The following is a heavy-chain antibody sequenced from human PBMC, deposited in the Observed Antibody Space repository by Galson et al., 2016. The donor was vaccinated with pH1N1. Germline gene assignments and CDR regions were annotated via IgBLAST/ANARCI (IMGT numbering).Heavy chain of an antibody. CDR1: GFTFSRYW. CDR3: ARDRGFLSVTTSAFHM. J-gene: IGHJ3*02. Sequence: SLRLSCAASGFTFSRYWMSWVRQAPGKGLEWVANIKQDGSEKNYEDSVKGRFTVSRDNAKNSLYLQMNSLRGGDTAVYYCARDRGFLSVTTSAFHMWGQGTMVTVSS. D-gene: IGHD4-17*01. CDR2: IKQDGSEK. V-gene: IGHV3-7*03.